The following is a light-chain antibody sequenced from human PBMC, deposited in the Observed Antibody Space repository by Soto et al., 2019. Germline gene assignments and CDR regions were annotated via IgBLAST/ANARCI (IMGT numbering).Light chain of an antibody. Sequence: EIVLTQSPATLSVSPGERDTLSCRATESIRAKLAWFQRKPGQPPRLLIYRAYIRATGIPARFSVSGSGTEFPLTLSSLQSKHFPVYYIHQHTQRPPNIGGGTKVDI. CDR2: RAY. CDR1: ESIRAK. CDR3: HQHTQRPPN. J-gene: IGKJ4*01. V-gene: IGKV3-15*01.